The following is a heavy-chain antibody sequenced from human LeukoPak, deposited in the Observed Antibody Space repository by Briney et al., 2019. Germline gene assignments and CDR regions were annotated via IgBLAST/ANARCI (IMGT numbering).Heavy chain of an antibody. D-gene: IGHD6-19*01. V-gene: IGHV3-23*01. CDR2: ISGSGGST. J-gene: IGHJ4*02. CDR3: AKVTGSGATTRIAVASLAFDY. CDR1: GFTFSSYA. Sequence: GGSLRLSCAASGFTFSSYAMSWVRQAPGKGLEWVSAISGSGGSTYYADSVKGRFTISRDNSKNTLYLQMNSLRAEDTAVYYCAKVTGSGATTRIAVASLAFDYWGQGTLVTVSS.